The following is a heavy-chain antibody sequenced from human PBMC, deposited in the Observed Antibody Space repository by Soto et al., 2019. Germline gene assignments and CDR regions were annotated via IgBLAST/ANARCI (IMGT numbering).Heavy chain of an antibody. J-gene: IGHJ5*02. CDR3: ARDLGSKGSGNGFDP. Sequence: EVQLLESGGGLIQPGGSLRVSCAASGFTVSSNYMSWVRQAPGKGLEWVSVIYSGGSTYYADSVKGRFTISRDNSKNTLYLQMNSLRAEDTAVYYCARDLGSKGSGNGFDPWGQGTLVTVSS. V-gene: IGHV3-53*01. CDR1: GFTVSSNY. D-gene: IGHD3-10*01. CDR2: IYSGGST.